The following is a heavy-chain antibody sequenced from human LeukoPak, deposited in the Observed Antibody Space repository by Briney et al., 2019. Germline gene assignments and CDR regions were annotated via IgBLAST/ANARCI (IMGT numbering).Heavy chain of an antibody. CDR3: ARGWSAISFYFQC. Sequence: GGSLRLSCAASGFTFNNYAMSWVRLVPGKGLEWVSSITGSGDGTYYADSVKGRFTIFRDTSQNTLSLQMNGLRDDDTAVYYCARGWSAISFYFQCWGQGTPVTVSS. J-gene: IGHJ4*02. CDR1: GFTFNNYA. D-gene: IGHD3-3*01. V-gene: IGHV3-23*01. CDR2: ITGSGDGT.